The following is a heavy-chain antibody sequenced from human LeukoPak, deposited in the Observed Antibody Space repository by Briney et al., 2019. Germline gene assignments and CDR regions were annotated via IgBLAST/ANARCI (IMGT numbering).Heavy chain of an antibody. J-gene: IGHJ5*02. Sequence: GGSLRLSCAASGFTFSDYYMSWIRQAPGRGLEWVSYISSSGTTIYYADSVKGRFTISRDNAKNSLYLQMNSLRAEDTALYHCARVHCSSTSCYDSWFDPWGQGTLVTVSS. CDR2: ISSSGTTI. V-gene: IGHV3-11*01. CDR1: GFTFSDYY. D-gene: IGHD2-2*01. CDR3: ARVHCSSTSCYDSWFDP.